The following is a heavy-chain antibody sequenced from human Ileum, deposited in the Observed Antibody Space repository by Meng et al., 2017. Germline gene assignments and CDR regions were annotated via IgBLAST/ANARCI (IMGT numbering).Heavy chain of an antibody. CDR2: IHYSGST. D-gene: IGHD2-15*01. CDR3: AAFCSGGSCPDY. V-gene: IGHV4-59*01. J-gene: IGHJ4*02. Sequence: QVQLQESGPGLAKPSETLSLTCTVSGASISSYYWTWIRQPPGKGLDWIGYIHYSGSTNYNPSLKSRITMSVDTSKNQVSLKLSSVTAADTAIYYCAAFCSGGSCPDYWGQGTLVTV. CDR1: GASISSYY.